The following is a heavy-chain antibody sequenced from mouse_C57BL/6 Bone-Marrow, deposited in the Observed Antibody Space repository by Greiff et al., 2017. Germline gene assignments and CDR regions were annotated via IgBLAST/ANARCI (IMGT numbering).Heavy chain of an antibody. Sequence: EVKLLESGGGLVKPGGSLKLSCAASGFTFSSYTMSWVRQTPEKRLEWVATISGGGGNTYYPDSVKGRFTISINNAKNTLYLQMSSLSSEDPALYYSARLPPYYYGSSFGYWGQGTTLTVSS. D-gene: IGHD1-1*01. CDR2: ISGGGGNT. J-gene: IGHJ2*01. V-gene: IGHV5-9*01. CDR1: GFTFSSYT. CDR3: ARLPPYYYGSSFGY.